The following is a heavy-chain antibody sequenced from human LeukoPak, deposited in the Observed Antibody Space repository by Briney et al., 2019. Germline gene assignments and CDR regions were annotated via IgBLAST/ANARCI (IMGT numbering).Heavy chain of an antibody. D-gene: IGHD6-6*01. Sequence: SETLSLTCSVSGGSISGYYWSWIRQPPGKGLEWIGYIYYSGSTNYNPSLKSRVTISVDTSKNQFSLKLSSVTAADTAVYYCARDRSSSGFDYWGQGTLVTVSS. CDR2: IYYSGST. CDR1: GGSISGYY. J-gene: IGHJ4*02. V-gene: IGHV4-59*01. CDR3: ARDRSSSGFDY.